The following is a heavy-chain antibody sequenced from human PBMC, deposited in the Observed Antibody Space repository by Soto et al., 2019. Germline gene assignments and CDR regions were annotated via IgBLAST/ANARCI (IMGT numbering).Heavy chain of an antibody. J-gene: IGHJ3*02. Sequence: PSETLSLTCTVSGGSISSGGYYWSWIRQHPGKGLEWIGYIYYSGSTYYNPSLKSRVTISVDTPKNQFSLKLSSVTAADTAVYYCARNEYDFWSGYYIPDAFDIWGQGTMVTVSS. CDR2: IYYSGST. D-gene: IGHD3-3*01. CDR1: GGSISSGGYY. V-gene: IGHV4-31*03. CDR3: ARNEYDFWSGYYIPDAFDI.